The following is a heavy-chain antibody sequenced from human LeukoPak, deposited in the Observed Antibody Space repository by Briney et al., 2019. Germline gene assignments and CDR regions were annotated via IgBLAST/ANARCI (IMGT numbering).Heavy chain of an antibody. CDR3: ARVSGGSVIFHY. V-gene: IGHV4-31*03. Sequence: SQTLSLTCTVSGGSISSGDYYWTWIRQHPGKGLEWIGYIYYTGSTYYNPSLKSRVILSVDTSKDQFSLRLNSVTAADTAIYYCARVSGGSVIFHYWGQGALVTVSS. CDR1: GGSISSGDYY. CDR2: IYYTGST. D-gene: IGHD3-16*01. J-gene: IGHJ4*02.